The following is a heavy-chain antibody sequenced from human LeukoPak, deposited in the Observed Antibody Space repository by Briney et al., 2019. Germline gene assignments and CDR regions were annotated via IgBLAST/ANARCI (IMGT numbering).Heavy chain of an antibody. CDR2: IHYRGST. CDR1: GTSISNYH. Sequence: SETLSLTCTVSGTSISNYHWSWIRQPPGKGLEWIGYIHYRGSTNYNPSLKSRVTISLDTSKNQFPLRMRSVTAADTAVYYCARDLLRSSYYYFDYWGLGSLVTVSS. D-gene: IGHD6-13*01. V-gene: IGHV4-59*01. CDR3: ARDLLRSSYYYFDY. J-gene: IGHJ4*02.